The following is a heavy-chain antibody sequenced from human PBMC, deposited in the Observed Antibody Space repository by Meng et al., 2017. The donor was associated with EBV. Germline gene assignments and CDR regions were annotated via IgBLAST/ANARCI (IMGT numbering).Heavy chain of an antibody. V-gene: IGHV3-21*01. D-gene: IGHD2-8*01. CDR2: ISSNSIDI. J-gene: IGHJ4*02. CDR1: GFTLRSYS. Sequence: QLEESGVGLVKPGESRRLSCAASGFTLRSYSMNWVRLAPGKGLEWVSSISSNSIDIYYADLVKGRFTISRDNAKNSLFLQMNSLRAEDTAVYYCARDRTSNRFDYWGQGTLVTVSS. CDR3: ARDRTSNRFDY.